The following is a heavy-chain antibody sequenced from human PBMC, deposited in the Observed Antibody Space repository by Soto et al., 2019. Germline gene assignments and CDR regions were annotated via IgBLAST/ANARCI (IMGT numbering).Heavy chain of an antibody. CDR1: GYTFTGYY. Sequence: ASVKVSCKASGYTFTGYYMHWVRQAPGQGLEWMGWINPNSGGTNYAQKFQGWVTMTRDTSISTAYMELSRLRSDDTAVYYCARDASYGYGESYDYWGQGTLVTVSS. J-gene: IGHJ4*02. CDR2: INPNSGGT. D-gene: IGHD5-18*01. V-gene: IGHV1-2*04. CDR3: ARDASYGYGESYDY.